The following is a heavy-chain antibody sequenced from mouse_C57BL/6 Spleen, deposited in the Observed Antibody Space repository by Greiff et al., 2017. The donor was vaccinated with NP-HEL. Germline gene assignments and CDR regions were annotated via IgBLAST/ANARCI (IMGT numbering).Heavy chain of an antibody. V-gene: IGHV1-72*01. Sequence: QVQLQQPGAELVKPGASVKLSCKASGYTFTSYWMHWVKQRPGRGLEWLGRIDPNSGGTKYNEKFKSKATLTVDKPSSTAYMQLSSLTSEDSAVYYCARSPLTTVVATVDYWGQGTTLTVSS. CDR1: GYTFTSYW. CDR2: IDPNSGGT. D-gene: IGHD1-1*01. CDR3: ARSPLTTVVATVDY. J-gene: IGHJ2*01.